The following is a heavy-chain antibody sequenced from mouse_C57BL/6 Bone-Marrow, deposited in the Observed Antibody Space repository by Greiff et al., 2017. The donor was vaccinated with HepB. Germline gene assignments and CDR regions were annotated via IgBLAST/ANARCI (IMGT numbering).Heavy chain of an antibody. J-gene: IGHJ2*01. V-gene: IGHV5-4*01. CDR1: GFTFSSYA. CDR3: AREGITTVVAHFDY. CDR2: ISDGGSYT. D-gene: IGHD1-1*01. Sequence: EVKLVESGGGLVKPGGSLKLSCAASGFTFSSYAMSWVRQTPEKRLEWVATISDGGSYTYYPDNVKGRFTISRDNAKNNLYLQMSHLKSEDTAMYYCAREGITTVVAHFDYWGQGTTLTVSS.